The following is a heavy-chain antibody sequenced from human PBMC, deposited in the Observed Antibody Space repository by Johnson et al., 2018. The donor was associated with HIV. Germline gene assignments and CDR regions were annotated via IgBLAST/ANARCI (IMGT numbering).Heavy chain of an antibody. Sequence: VQLVESGGGLVKPGGSLRLSCAASGFTFSSYWMSWVRQAPGKGLEWVANIKQDGNNKYYADSVKGRFTISRDNSKNTLYLQMNSLRAEDTALYYCAKGGIATRFFDIWGQGTMVTVSS. CDR2: IKQDGNNK. J-gene: IGHJ3*02. D-gene: IGHD6-6*01. CDR3: AKGGIATRFFDI. V-gene: IGHV3-7*02. CDR1: GFTFSSYW.